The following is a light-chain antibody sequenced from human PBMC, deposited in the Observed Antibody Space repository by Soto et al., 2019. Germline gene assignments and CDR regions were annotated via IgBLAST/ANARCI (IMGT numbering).Light chain of an antibody. V-gene: IGKV2-30*01. J-gene: IGKJ4*01. Sequence: DVVMTQSPLSLPVTLGQPASISCRSSQSLVYSDGNTYLNWFHQRPGQSPRRLIYKVSNRDAGVPDKFGGSGSGTDFTLKISRGEAEDVGVYYCMQGTYWPRLTFGGGTKVEIK. CDR2: KVS. CDR3: MQGTYWPRLT. CDR1: QSLVYSDGNTY.